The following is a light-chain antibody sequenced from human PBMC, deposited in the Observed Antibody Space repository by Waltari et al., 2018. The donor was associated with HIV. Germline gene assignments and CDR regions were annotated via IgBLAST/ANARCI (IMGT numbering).Light chain of an antibody. V-gene: IGKV2D-29*02. Sequence: DIVMTQTPPSLSVTPGQPASSSCNPSPSLKHTDGKTYLYWYLQRPGQSPQVLIYEVSKRYAGVPDRFSGSGSGTHFTLKIARVEAEDVGSYYCMQTLHLLYTFGQGTKLEIK. CDR3: MQTLHLLYT. CDR2: EVS. J-gene: IGKJ2*01. CDR1: PSLKHTDGKTY.